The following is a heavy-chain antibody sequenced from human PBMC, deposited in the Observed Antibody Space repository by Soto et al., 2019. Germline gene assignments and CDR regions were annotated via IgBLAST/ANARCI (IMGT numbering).Heavy chain of an antibody. CDR1: GVPFSTFS. CDR3: ARIRPIRYDSSGYLDY. CDR2: ISAGSTYI. D-gene: IGHD3-22*01. V-gene: IGHV3-21*01. Sequence: VGSRIHACGASGVPFSTFSMTWVRQAPGKGLEWVASISAGSTYIYHADSLKGRFTISRDNAKNLLFLQLNSLRAEDTALYYCARIRPIRYDSSGYLDYWGHGTLVTVSS. J-gene: IGHJ4*01.